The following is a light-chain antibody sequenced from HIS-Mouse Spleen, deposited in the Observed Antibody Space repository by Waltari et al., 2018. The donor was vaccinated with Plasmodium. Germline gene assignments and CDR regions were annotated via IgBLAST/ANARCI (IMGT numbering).Light chain of an antibody. V-gene: IGKV1-39*01. CDR2: AAS. J-gene: IGKJ4*01. CDR3: QQSYSTPPT. CDR1: QIISSY. Sequence: DIQMTQYPSSLSASVGDRVPITCRASQIISSYLNWYQQKPGKAPKLLIYAASSLQSGVPSRFSGSGSGTDFTLTISSLQPEDFATYYCQQSYSTPPTFGGGTKVEIK.